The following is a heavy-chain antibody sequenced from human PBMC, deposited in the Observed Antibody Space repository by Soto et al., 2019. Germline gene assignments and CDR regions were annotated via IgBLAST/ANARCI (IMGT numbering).Heavy chain of an antibody. D-gene: IGHD2-21*02. V-gene: IGHV3-23*01. Sequence: EVQLLESGGGLVQPGGSLRLSCAASGFTFSSYAMSWVRQAPGKGLEWVSAISGSGGSTYYADSVKGRFTISRDNSKNTMYLQMNSLRAEDTGVYYCAKDLMVTPSGWFDPWGQGTLVTVSS. CDR2: ISGSGGST. CDR3: AKDLMVTPSGWFDP. CDR1: GFTFSSYA. J-gene: IGHJ5*02.